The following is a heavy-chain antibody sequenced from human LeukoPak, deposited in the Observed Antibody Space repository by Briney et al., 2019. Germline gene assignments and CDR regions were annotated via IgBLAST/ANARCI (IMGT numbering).Heavy chain of an antibody. CDR2: ISGSGGST. J-gene: IGHJ4*02. CDR1: GFTFSSYA. CDR3: AKPGGITFGGVIVTFDY. V-gene: IGHV3-23*01. D-gene: IGHD3-16*02. Sequence: GGSLRLFCAASGFTFSSYAMSWVRQAPGKGLEWVSAISGSGGSTYYADSVKGRFTISRDNSKNTLYLQMNSLRAEDTAVYYCAKPGGITFGGVIVTFDYWGQGTLVTVSS.